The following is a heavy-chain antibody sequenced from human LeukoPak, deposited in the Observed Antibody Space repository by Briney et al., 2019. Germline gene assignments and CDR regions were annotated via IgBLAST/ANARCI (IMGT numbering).Heavy chain of an antibody. CDR3: ASAYSGMVRGVITSTEF. D-gene: IGHD3-10*01. Sequence: SSVKVSCKASGYTFTGYYMHWVRQAPGQGLEWMGWINPNSGGTNYAQKFQGRVTMTRDTSISTAYMELSRLRSDDTAVYYCASAYSGMVRGVITSTEFWGQGTLVTVSS. V-gene: IGHV1-2*02. J-gene: IGHJ4*02. CDR2: INPNSGGT. CDR1: GYTFTGYY.